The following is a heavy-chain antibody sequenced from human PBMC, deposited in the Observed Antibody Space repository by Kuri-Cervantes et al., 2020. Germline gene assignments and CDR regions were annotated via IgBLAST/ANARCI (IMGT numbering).Heavy chain of an antibody. Sequence: GGSLRLSCAASGFTFDDYAMHWVRQAPGKGLVWVSRVNNYGDDIRYADSVKGRFTISRENAKNTLYLQMNSLRAEDTAVYYCAKDGPAMVIYYYMDVWGKGTTVTVSS. V-gene: IGHV3-9*01. CDR3: AKDGPAMVIYYYMDV. J-gene: IGHJ6*03. CDR2: VNNYGDDI. CDR1: GFTFDDYA. D-gene: IGHD5-18*01.